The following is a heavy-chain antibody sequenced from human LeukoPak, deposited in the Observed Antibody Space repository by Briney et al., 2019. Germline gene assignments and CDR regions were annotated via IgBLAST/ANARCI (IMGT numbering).Heavy chain of an antibody. V-gene: IGHV3-30*02. CDR1: GFTFSNYG. D-gene: IGHD3-22*01. Sequence: GGSLRLSCAASGFTFSNYGMHWVRQAPGKGLEWVAFIRYDGSNKYYADSVKGRFTISRDNSKNTLYLQMNSLRAADTAVYYCARSPMTPYDSSGYFDYWGQGTPVTVSS. CDR2: IRYDGSNK. CDR3: ARSPMTPYDSSGYFDY. J-gene: IGHJ4*02.